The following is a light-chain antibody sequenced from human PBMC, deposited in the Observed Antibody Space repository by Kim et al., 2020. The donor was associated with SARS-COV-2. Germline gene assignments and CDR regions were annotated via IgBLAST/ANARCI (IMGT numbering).Light chain of an antibody. Sequence: TVTTASTTRSGSIIRNYVQWYQQRPARAPPTVIYEDNKRPPSVTARLSASIDSASTAASPTIAGLKTEDEADYYSQSYDSSNHWVFGGGTKLTVL. CDR3: QSYDSSNHWV. CDR2: EDN. J-gene: IGLJ3*02. V-gene: IGLV6-57*02. CDR1: SGSIIRNY.